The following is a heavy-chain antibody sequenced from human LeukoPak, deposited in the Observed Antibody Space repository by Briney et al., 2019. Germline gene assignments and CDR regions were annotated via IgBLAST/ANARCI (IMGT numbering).Heavy chain of an antibody. V-gene: IGHV1-69*04. CDR1: GGTFSSYA. Sequence: PGGSLRLSCAASGGTFSSYAISWVRQAPGQGLEWMGRIIPILGIANYAQKFQGRVTITADKSTSTAYMELSSLRSEDTAVYYSARVHQPMDAFDIWGQGTMVTVSS. CDR3: ARVHQPMDAFDI. J-gene: IGHJ3*02. CDR2: IIPILGIA.